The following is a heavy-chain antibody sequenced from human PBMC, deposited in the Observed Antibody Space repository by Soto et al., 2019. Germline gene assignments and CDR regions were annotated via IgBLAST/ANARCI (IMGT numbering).Heavy chain of an antibody. J-gene: IGHJ3*02. Sequence: QITLKESGPTLVKPTQPLTLTCTFSGFSLSTSGVGVGWIRQPPGKALEWLALIYWDDDERYSPSLKSRLTITKDTSKSQVVLTMTNRDPVDTATYYCANRSRRRDAYFWGSYRYTPDAFDIWGQGTMVTVSS. V-gene: IGHV2-5*02. D-gene: IGHD3-16*02. CDR2: IYWDDDE. CDR1: GFSLSTSGVG. CDR3: ANRSRRRDAYFWGSYRYTPDAFDI.